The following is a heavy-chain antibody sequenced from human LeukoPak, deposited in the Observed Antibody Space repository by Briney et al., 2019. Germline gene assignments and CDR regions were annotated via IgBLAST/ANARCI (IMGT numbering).Heavy chain of an antibody. CDR1: GFTFNSYS. J-gene: IGHJ4*02. CDR3: ARGPASAIDY. CDR2: ISGSSYTI. V-gene: IGHV3-48*02. Sequence: GGSLRLSCAASGFTFNSYSMNWVRQAPGKGLEWVSFISGSSYTIHYADSVKGRFTISRDNGKNSLYLQMNSLRDEDTAIYYCARGPASAIDYWGQGTLDTLSS.